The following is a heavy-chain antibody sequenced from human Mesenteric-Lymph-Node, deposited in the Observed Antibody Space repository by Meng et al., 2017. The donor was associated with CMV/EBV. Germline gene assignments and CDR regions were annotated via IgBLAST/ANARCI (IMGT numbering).Heavy chain of an antibody. V-gene: IGHV4-39*01. CDR3: ARQNMVGAIFDWFDP. J-gene: IGHJ5*02. D-gene: IGHD1-26*01. Sequence: GSLRLSCTVSGGSISSISYYWGWIRQPPGKGLEWIGSLYYSGSTNYNPSLKSRVTISVDTSKTQFSLKLSSVTAADTAVYYCARQNMVGAIFDWFDPWGQGTLVTVSS. CDR1: GGSISSISYY. CDR2: LYYSGST.